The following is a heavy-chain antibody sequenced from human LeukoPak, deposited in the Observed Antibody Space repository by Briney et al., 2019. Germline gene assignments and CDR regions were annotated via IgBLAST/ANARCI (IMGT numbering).Heavy chain of an antibody. CDR1: GGSFSGYY. CDR3: ARGGYYGSGNDFRFDP. J-gene: IGHJ5*02. CDR2: IHYTGST. D-gene: IGHD3-10*01. V-gene: IGHV4-59*01. Sequence: SETLSLTCAVYGGSFSGYYWSWIRQPPGKGLECIGYIHYTGSTNYNPSLKSRVTISVDTSKSQFSLKLSSVTAADTAIYYCARGGYYGSGNDFRFDPWGQGTQVTVSS.